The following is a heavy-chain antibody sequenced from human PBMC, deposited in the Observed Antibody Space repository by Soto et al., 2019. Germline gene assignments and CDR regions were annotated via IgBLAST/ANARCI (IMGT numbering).Heavy chain of an antibody. V-gene: IGHV1-18*01. CDR2: ISAYNGDT. J-gene: IGHJ6*02. D-gene: IGHD3-9*01. Sequence: QVQLVQSGAEVKKPGASVKVSCKASGYTFTSYGISWVRQAPGQGLEWMGWISAYNGDTNYAQKLQGRVTMTTDTSTSTAYMELRSLRSDDTAVYYCARDDYDILTGYYRNDYYYCGMDVWGQGTTVTVSS. CDR1: GYTFTSYG. CDR3: ARDDYDILTGYYRNDYYYCGMDV.